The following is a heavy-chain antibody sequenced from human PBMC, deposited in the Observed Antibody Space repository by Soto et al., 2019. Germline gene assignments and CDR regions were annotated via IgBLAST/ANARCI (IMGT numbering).Heavy chain of an antibody. Sequence: LSLTCTVSGGSISSYYWSWIRQPPGKGLEWIGYIYYSGSTNYNPSLKSRVTISVDTSKNQFSLKLSSVTAADTAVYYCARVADFWSGQSYYFDYWGQGTLVTVPQ. J-gene: IGHJ4*02. V-gene: IGHV4-59*01. CDR1: GGSISSYY. CDR2: IYYSGST. CDR3: ARVADFWSGQSYYFDY. D-gene: IGHD3-3*01.